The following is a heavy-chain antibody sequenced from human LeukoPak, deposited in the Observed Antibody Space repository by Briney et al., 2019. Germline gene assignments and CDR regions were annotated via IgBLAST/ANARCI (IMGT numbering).Heavy chain of an antibody. Sequence: GESLKISCKGSGYRFTSYWIGWVRQMPGKGLEWMGIIYPGDSDTRYSPSFQGQVTISADESISTAYLQWSSLKASDTAMYYCARTTWIQLWLPFDYWGQGTLVTVSS. CDR1: GYRFTSYW. J-gene: IGHJ4*02. V-gene: IGHV5-51*01. CDR2: IYPGDSDT. CDR3: ARTTWIQLWLPFDY. D-gene: IGHD5-18*01.